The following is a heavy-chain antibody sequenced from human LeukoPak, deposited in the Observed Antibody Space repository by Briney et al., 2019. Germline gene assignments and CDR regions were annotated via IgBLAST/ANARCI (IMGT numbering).Heavy chain of an antibody. D-gene: IGHD5-18*01. CDR2: IYYSGST. J-gene: IGHJ4*02. Sequence: PSETLSLTCTVSGGSISSSSYYWGWIRQPPGKGLEWIGSIYYSGSTYYNPSLKSRVTISVDTSKNQFSLRLSSVTAADTAVYYCARRVSYGVRPPSDYWGQGTLVTVSS. CDR1: GGSISSSSYY. V-gene: IGHV4-39*01. CDR3: ARRVSYGVRPPSDY.